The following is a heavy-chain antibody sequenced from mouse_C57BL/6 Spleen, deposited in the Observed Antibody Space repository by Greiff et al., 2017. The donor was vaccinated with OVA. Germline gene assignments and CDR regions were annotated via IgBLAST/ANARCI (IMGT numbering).Heavy chain of an antibody. Sequence: VHLVESGAELVKPGASVKISCKASGYAFSSYWMNWVKQRPGKGLEWIGQIYPGDGDTNYNGKFKGKATLTADKSSSTAYMQLSSLTSEDSAVYFCARVVGEYDGHYAMDYWGQETSVTVSS. CDR2: IYPGDGDT. CDR1: GYAFSSYW. V-gene: IGHV1-80*01. D-gene: IGHD2-14*01. J-gene: IGHJ4*01. CDR3: ARVVGEYDGHYAMDY.